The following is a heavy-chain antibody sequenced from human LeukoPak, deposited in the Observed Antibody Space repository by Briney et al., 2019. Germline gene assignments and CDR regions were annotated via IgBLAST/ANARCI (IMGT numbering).Heavy chain of an antibody. CDR2: IRYDGSNK. J-gene: IGHJ4*02. Sequence: GGSLRLSCAASGFTFSSYGMHWVRQAPGKGLEWVAFIRYDGSNKYYADSVKGRFTISRDNAKNSLYLQMNSLRAEDTALYYCAKDSDGSGYYFDYWGQGTLVTVSS. CDR3: AKDSDGSGYYFDY. V-gene: IGHV3-30*02. CDR1: GFTFSSYG. D-gene: IGHD3-22*01.